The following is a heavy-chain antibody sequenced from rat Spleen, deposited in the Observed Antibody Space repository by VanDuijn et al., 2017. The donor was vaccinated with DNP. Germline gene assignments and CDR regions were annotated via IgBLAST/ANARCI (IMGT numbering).Heavy chain of an antibody. Sequence: EVQLVESGGGLVQPGRSMKLSCAASGFTFGDYDMAWVRQAPKRGLEWVTTVSSSDTKTYYPDSVKGRFTISRDNAKSNLYLQMNSLKSEDTATYYCASTVVTLFDYWGQGVMVTVSS. CDR2: VSSSDTKT. D-gene: IGHD1-1*01. CDR1: GFTFGDYD. J-gene: IGHJ2*01. CDR3: ASTVVTLFDY. V-gene: IGHV5-25*01.